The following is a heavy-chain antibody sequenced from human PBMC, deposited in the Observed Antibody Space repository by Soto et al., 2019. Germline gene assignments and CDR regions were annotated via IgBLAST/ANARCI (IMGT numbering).Heavy chain of an antibody. CDR1: GFTFSSYA. CDR2: ISGSGGST. J-gene: IGHJ3*02. Sequence: VGSLRLSCAASGFTFSSYAMSWVRQAPGKGLEWVSAISGSGGSTYYADSVKGRFTISRDNSKNTLYLQMNSLRAEDTAVYYCAKDDITMVRGVIITCAFDIWGQGTMVTVSS. D-gene: IGHD3-10*01. V-gene: IGHV3-23*01. CDR3: AKDDITMVRGVIITCAFDI.